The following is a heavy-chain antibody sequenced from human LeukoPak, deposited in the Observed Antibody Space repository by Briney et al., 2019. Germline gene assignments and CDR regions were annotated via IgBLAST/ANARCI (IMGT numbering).Heavy chain of an antibody. V-gene: IGHV4-59*01. CDR2: SSYTGST. Sequence: SETLSLTCTVSGGSISSNYWSWIRQPPWKGLEWITYSSYTGSTNYNPSLKSRVTISVDTSKNQFSLRLRSVTAADTAVYYCARFIPSSGIDPWGQGTLVTVSP. CDR1: GGSISSNY. CDR3: ARFIPSSGIDP. J-gene: IGHJ5*02. D-gene: IGHD3-10*02.